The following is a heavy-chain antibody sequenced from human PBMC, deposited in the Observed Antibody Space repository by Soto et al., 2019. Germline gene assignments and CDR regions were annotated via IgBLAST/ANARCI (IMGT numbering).Heavy chain of an antibody. CDR2: IKQDGSDK. CDR1: GFTFTNYW. D-gene: IGHD1-7*01. J-gene: IGHJ4*02. CDR3: ATPSIAGTSAY. Sequence: GGSLRLSCVASGFTFTNYWMTWVRQVPGKGLEWVANIKQDGSDKQYVDSVKGRFSISRDNAKNSAYLQMNSLRVEDTAVYYCATPSIAGTSAYWGQGTLVIVSS. V-gene: IGHV3-7*03.